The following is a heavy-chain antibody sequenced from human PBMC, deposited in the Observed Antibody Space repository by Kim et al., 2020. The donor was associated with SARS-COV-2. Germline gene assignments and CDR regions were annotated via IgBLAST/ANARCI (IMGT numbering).Heavy chain of an antibody. CDR3: TRTPPYSDTYWDALDI. V-gene: IGHV3-73*01. J-gene: IGHJ3*02. CDR1: GISFSGTT. CDR2: IRRDGNNYAT. Sequence: GGSLRLSCAASGISFSGTTIHWVRQASGKGLEWVGRIRRDGNNYATEYAASVKGRFTISRDDSKDTAYLEMNSLKSEDTANYYCTRTPPYSDTYWDALDICGKGTMVTVSS. D-gene: IGHD5-12*01.